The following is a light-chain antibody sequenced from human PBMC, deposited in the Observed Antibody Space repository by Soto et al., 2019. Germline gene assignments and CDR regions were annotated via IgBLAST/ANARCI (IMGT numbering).Light chain of an antibody. J-gene: IGLJ1*01. CDR3: SSYAGSSNV. Sequence: QSVLAQPPSASGSPGQSVAISCTGTSSDVGGYNYVSWYQQHPDKAPKLMIYEVNKRPSGVPDRFSGSKSGNTASLTVSGLQAEDEADYYCSSYAGSSNVFGTGTKVTVL. CDR1: SSDVGGYNY. CDR2: EVN. V-gene: IGLV2-8*01.